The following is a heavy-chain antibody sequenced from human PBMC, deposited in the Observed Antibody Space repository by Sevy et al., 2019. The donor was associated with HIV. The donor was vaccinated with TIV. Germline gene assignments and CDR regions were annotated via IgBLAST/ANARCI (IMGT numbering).Heavy chain of an antibody. CDR1: GFTFSTYG. J-gene: IGHJ6*02. Sequence: GESLKISCAASGFTFSTYGLHWVRQAPGRGLEWVAFMRFDGTIKYHTDSVKGRFTISRDNSKNTLYLQMNSLKTEDTAVYFCAKDLHIVVVPAAIDYYYGMDVWGQGTTVTVSS. V-gene: IGHV3-30*02. CDR2: MRFDGTIK. CDR3: AKDLHIVVVPAAIDYYYGMDV. D-gene: IGHD2-2*01.